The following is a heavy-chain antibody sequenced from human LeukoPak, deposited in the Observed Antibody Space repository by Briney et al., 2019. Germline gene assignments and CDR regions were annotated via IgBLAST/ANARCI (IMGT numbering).Heavy chain of an antibody. CDR2: ISGSGGST. J-gene: IGHJ6*03. CDR3: AKASRFGYSYGPREYFYYMDV. V-gene: IGHV3-23*01. CDR1: GFTFSSYG. Sequence: GGTLRLSCAASGFTFSSYGLTWVRQAPGKGLEWVSTISGSGGSTYYADSVKGRFTISRDNSKNTLYLQMNSLRAEDTGVYYCAKASRFGYSYGPREYFYYMDVWGKGTTVTISS. D-gene: IGHD5-18*01.